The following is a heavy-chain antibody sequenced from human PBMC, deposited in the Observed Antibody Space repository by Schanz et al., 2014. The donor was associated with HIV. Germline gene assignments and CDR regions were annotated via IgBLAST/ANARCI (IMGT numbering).Heavy chain of an antibody. CDR2: VRHTGGT. Sequence: QVQLQQWGAGLLKPSETLNLTCAVYGGSFRGYYWTWIRQFPGVGLEWIGGVRHTGGTNYNPSLKRRVTMSMDTSKNQFSLKLNAVPAADTAVYFCARGDFGGNSVDYWGHGNLVTVSA. CDR3: ARGDFGGNSVDY. D-gene: IGHD2-21*02. J-gene: IGHJ4*01. CDR1: GGSFRGYY. V-gene: IGHV4-34*01.